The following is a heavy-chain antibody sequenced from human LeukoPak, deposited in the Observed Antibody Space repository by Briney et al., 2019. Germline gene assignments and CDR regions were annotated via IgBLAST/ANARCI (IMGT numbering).Heavy chain of an antibody. CDR3: ATFTYCSGGSCH. D-gene: IGHD2-15*01. J-gene: IGHJ4*02. CDR2: FDPEDGET. CDR1: GYTLTELS. V-gene: IGHV1-24*01. Sequence: ASVKVSCKVSGYTLTELSMHWVRQAPGKGLEWMGGFDPEDGETIYAQKFQGRVTMTEDTSTDTAYMELSSLRSEDPAVYYCATFTYCSGGSCHWGQGTLVTVSS.